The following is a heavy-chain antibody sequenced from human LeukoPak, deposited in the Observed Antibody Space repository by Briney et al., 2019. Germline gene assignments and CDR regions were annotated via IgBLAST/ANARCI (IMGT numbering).Heavy chain of an antibody. V-gene: IGHV3-21*01. Sequence: GASLRLSCAASGFTFSSYAMSWVRQAPGKGLEWVSSISSTSAHVYHADSVKGRFTISRDNAKNSLYLQMNSLRAEDTAAYYCTREETGTGDLDYWGQGTLVTVSS. CDR2: ISSTSAHV. CDR1: GFTFSSYA. CDR3: TREETGTGDLDY. J-gene: IGHJ4*02. D-gene: IGHD1-1*01.